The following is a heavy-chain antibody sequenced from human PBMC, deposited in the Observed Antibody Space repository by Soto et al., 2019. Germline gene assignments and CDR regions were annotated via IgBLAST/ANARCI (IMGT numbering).Heavy chain of an antibody. CDR2: IYHSGST. V-gene: IGHV4-30-2*01. CDR1: GGSISSGGYS. Sequence: SETLSLTCAVSGGSISSGGYSWSWIRQPPGKGLEWIGYIYHSGSTYYNPSLKSRVTISVDRSKNQFSLKLSSVTAADTAVYYCARVKTPTRYCSGGSCYDWFDPWGQGTLVTAPQ. J-gene: IGHJ5*02. D-gene: IGHD2-15*01. CDR3: ARVKTPTRYCSGGSCYDWFDP.